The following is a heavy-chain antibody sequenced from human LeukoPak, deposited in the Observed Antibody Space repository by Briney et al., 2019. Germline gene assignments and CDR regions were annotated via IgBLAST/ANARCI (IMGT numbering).Heavy chain of an antibody. CDR1: GFTFSSYA. Sequence: GGSLRLPCAASGFTFSSYAMSWVRQAPGKGLEWVSAISGSGGSTYYADSVKGRFTISRDNSKNTLYLQMNSLRAEDTAVYYCAKGGADYYDSSGSKWGQGTLVTVSP. CDR3: AKGGADYYDSSGSK. V-gene: IGHV3-23*01. CDR2: ISGSGGST. D-gene: IGHD3-22*01. J-gene: IGHJ4*02.